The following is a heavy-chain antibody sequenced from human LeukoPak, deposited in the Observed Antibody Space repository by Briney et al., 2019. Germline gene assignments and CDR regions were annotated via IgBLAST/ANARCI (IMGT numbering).Heavy chain of an antibody. J-gene: IGHJ6*02. D-gene: IGHD5-18*01. CDR3: ARDAVDTANAV. CDR2: ITNDGSST. Sequence: GGSLRLSCAASGFTFSSHWMHWVRQAPGKGLVWVSRITNDGSSTTYADSVKGRFTISRDNAKNMLYLQVNSLRAEDTAVYYCARDAVDTANAVWGQGTTVTVSS. V-gene: IGHV3-74*01. CDR1: GFTFSSHW.